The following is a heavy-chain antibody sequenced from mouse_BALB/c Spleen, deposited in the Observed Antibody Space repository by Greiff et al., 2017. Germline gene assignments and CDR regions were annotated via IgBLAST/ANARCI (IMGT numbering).Heavy chain of an antibody. J-gene: IGHJ3*01. D-gene: IGHD3-1*01. Sequence: EVKLMESGGGLVKPGGSLKLSCAASGFTFSSYAMSWVRQSPEKRLEWVAEISSGGSYTYYPDTVTGRFTISRDNAKNTLYLEMSSLRSEDTAMYYCARPRAGGFAYWGQGTLVTVSA. V-gene: IGHV5-9-4*01. CDR2: ISSGGSYT. CDR3: ARPRAGGFAY. CDR1: GFTFSSYA.